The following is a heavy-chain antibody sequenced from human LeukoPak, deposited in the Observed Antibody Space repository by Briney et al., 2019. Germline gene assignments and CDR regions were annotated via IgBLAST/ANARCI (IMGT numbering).Heavy chain of an antibody. CDR3: AREHTPFGSGCTAAY. D-gene: IGHD6-19*01. V-gene: IGHV3-48*01. CDR2: ISPSSSTI. Sequence: GGSLRLSCAASGFTFSSYGMNWVRQAPGKGPEWVSYISPSSSTIYYADSGKGRFTISRDNAKNSLYLQMNSLRAEDTAVYYCAREHTPFGSGCTAAYWGQGTLVTVSS. J-gene: IGHJ4*02. CDR1: GFTFSSYG.